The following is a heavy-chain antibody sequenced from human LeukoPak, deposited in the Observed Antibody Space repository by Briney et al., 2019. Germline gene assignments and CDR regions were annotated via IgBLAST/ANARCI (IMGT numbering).Heavy chain of an antibody. D-gene: IGHD4-23*01. Sequence: PSETLSLTCTVSGVSISSSSYYWGWLRQPPGKGLEWIGSIYYSGSTYYNPSLKSRVTISVDTSKNQFSLKLSSVTAADTAVYYCARGPYSMTTVVTRLLGWVDYWGQGTLVTVSS. CDR1: GVSISSSSYY. CDR2: IYYSGST. CDR3: ARGPYSMTTVVTRLLGWVDY. V-gene: IGHV4-39*01. J-gene: IGHJ4*02.